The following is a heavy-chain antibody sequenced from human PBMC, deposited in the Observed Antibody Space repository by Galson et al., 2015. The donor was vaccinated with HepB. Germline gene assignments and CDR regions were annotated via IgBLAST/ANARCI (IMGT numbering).Heavy chain of an antibody. CDR3: TKEGSEIWFGELVGWGIDV. D-gene: IGHD3-10*01. V-gene: IGHV3-23*01. J-gene: IGHJ6*01. Sequence: SLRLSCAASGFTFSNYAMSWVRQASGKGLDYVSVVSGSGGSTYYVDSVKGLFTISRDNSKNTLYLQLNSLSAEDTGIYYCTKEGSEIWFGELVGWGIDVWGQGTTVTVSS. CDR1: GFTFSNYA. CDR2: VSGSGGST.